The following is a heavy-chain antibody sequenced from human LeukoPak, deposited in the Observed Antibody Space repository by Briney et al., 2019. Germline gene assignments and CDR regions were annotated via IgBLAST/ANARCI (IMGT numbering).Heavy chain of an antibody. CDR3: ARGNYYFDY. CDR2: IYYSGST. J-gene: IGHJ4*02. V-gene: IGHV4-59*01. Sequence: SETLSLTCTVSSGSISSYYWSWIRQPPGKGLEWIGYIYYSGSTNYNPSLKSRVTISVDTSKNQFSLKLSSVTAADTAVYYCARGNYYFDYWGQGTLVTVSS. D-gene: IGHD3-10*01. CDR1: SGSISSYY.